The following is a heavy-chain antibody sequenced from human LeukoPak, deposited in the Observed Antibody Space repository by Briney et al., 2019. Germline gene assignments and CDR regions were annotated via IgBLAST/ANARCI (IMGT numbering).Heavy chain of an antibody. J-gene: IGHJ4*02. Sequence: GGSLGLSCAASGFTFDDYAMHWVRQAPGKGLEWVSGISWNSGSIGYADSVKGRFTISRDNAKNSLYLQMNSLRAEDMALYYCAKALSYDILTGRIDYWGQGTLVTVSS. V-gene: IGHV3-9*03. CDR2: ISWNSGSI. CDR1: GFTFDDYA. CDR3: AKALSYDILTGRIDY. D-gene: IGHD3-9*01.